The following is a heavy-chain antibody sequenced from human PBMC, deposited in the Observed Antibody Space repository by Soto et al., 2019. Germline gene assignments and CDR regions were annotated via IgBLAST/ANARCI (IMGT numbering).Heavy chain of an antibody. CDR2: IKSKTDGGTT. V-gene: IGHV3-15*07. Sequence: EVQLVESGGGLVKPGGSLRLSCAASGFTSSDAWMNWVRQAPGQGLEWVGRIKSKTDGGTTDYAAPVKGSFTISRDDPNNPLSLQTSRLKTEHTPVYYCHTDVSLSRYYHRRRGWFHPWGQGSLVPLSS. CDR1: GFTSSDAW. J-gene: IGHJ5*02. D-gene: IGHD2-8*01. CDR3: HTDVSLSRYYHRRRGWFHP.